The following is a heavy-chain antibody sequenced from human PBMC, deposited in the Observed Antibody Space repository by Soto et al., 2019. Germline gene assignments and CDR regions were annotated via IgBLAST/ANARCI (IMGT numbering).Heavy chain of an antibody. V-gene: IGHV2-26*01. Sequence: QVTLKESGPVLLKPTQTLKLTCTVSGFSLSNARMCVSWSRQPPGKALEWLAHIFSNVEKSYSTSLKSRLTISKDTSKIQVVLTMTNMDPVDTATYYCARISVTYYDILTGYYLGVNYFDYWGQGTLVTVSS. CDR1: GFSLSNARMC. J-gene: IGHJ4*02. D-gene: IGHD3-9*01. CDR3: ARISVTYYDILTGYYLGVNYFDY. CDR2: IFSNVEK.